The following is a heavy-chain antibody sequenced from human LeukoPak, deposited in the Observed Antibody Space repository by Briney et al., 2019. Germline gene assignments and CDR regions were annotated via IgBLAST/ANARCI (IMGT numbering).Heavy chain of an antibody. CDR1: GGSISSTNW. Sequence: PSGTLSLTCAVSGGSISSTNWWSWVRQPPGKGLEWIGEIYRSGSTNYNPSLKSRVTMSVDKPKNQFSLKLSSVTAADTAVYYCARDKDTGGYHRAPLTYWGQGTLVAVSS. D-gene: IGHD2-8*02. V-gene: IGHV4-4*02. CDR2: IYRSGST. J-gene: IGHJ4*02. CDR3: ARDKDTGGYHRAPLTY.